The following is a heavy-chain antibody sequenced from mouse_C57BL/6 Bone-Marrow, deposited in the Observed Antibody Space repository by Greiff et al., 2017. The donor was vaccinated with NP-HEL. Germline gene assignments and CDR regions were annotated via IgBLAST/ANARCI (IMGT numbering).Heavy chain of an antibody. CDR1: GYTFTSYG. V-gene: IGHV1-81*01. Sequence: QVQLQQSGAELARPGASVKLSCKASGYTFTSYGISWVKQRTGQGLEWIGEIYPRSGNTYYNEKFKGKATLTADKSSSTAYMELRSLTSEDSAVYFCGPHLLWDEDWYFEVWGTGTTVTVSS. CDR3: GPHLLWDEDWYFEV. CDR2: IYPRSGNT. J-gene: IGHJ1*03. D-gene: IGHD2-1*01.